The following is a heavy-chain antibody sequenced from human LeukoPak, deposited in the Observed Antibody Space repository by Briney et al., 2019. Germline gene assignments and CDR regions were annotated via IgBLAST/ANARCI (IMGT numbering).Heavy chain of an antibody. CDR2: FDPEDWET. V-gene: IGHV1-24*01. CDR3: GTDRRGPMYYYDSSGYFGMLLY. J-gene: IGHJ4*02. Sequence: ASVKVSCKVSGYTLTELSMHWVRQAPGQGLDWMGGFDPEDWETIYAQKFQGRVTMTEDTSTDTAYMELSSLRSEDTDVYYCGTDRRGPMYYYDSSGYFGMLLYWGQGTLVTVSS. CDR1: GYTLTELS. D-gene: IGHD3-22*01.